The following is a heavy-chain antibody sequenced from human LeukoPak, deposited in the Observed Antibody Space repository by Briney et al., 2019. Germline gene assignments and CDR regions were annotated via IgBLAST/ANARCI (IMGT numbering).Heavy chain of an antibody. CDR3: ARDRSIAVAGGLRTEEY. V-gene: IGHV3-53*01. CDR1: GFTVSSNY. Sequence: GGSLRLSCAASGFTVSSNYMSWVRQAPGKGLEWVSVIYSGGSTYYADSVKGRFTVSRDNSKNTLYLQMNSLRVEDKAVYYCARDRSIAVAGGLRTEEYWGQGTLVTVSS. J-gene: IGHJ4*02. CDR2: IYSGGST. D-gene: IGHD6-19*01.